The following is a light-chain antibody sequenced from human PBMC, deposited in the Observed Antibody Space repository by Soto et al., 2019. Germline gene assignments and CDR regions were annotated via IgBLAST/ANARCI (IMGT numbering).Light chain of an antibody. CDR1: QSISTW. J-gene: IGKJ1*01. CDR2: GAS. CDR3: QQYRSYS. Sequence: DIQMTQSPSTLTASVGDRVTITCRASQSISTWLGWYQQKPGKAPSLLIYGASSLKSGVPSRFSGSGSGTEFTLTISSLQPDDFATYYCQQYRSYSFGQGTKVEI. V-gene: IGKV1-5*01.